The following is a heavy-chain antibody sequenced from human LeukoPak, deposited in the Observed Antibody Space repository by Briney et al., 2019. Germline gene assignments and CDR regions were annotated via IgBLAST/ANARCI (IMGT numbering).Heavy chain of an antibody. D-gene: IGHD3-22*01. CDR3: SEGRTISGYIAHDH. Sequence: GGSLRLSCAASGFTFSSCAMSWVRQAPGKGLEWVSAISGSGGSTYYTDSVKGRFTISRDNSRNTLYLQMNTLRAEDTAIYYCSEGRTISGYIAHDHWGQGTLVTVSS. CDR2: ISGSGGST. CDR1: GFTFSSCA. J-gene: IGHJ5*02. V-gene: IGHV3-23*01.